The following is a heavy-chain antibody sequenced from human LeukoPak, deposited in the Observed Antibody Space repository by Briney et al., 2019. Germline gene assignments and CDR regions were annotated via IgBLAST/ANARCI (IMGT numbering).Heavy chain of an antibody. CDR1: GYTFTSYD. CDR3: ARGVVRGLPYNWFDL. D-gene: IGHD3-10*01. Sequence: ASVKVSCKASGYTFTSYDIHWVRQTTGQGLEWVGWMNPNSGNTGYAQKFQGRVAMSRNSSISTAYMDLSSLRSEDTAVYYCARGVVRGLPYNWFDLWGQGTLVTVSS. J-gene: IGHJ5*02. CDR2: MNPNSGNT. V-gene: IGHV1-8*01.